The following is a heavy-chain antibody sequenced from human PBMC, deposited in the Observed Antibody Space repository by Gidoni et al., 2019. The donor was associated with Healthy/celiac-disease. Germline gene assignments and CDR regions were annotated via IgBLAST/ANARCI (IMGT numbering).Heavy chain of an antibody. J-gene: IGHJ6*03. Sequence: QVQLQESGPGLVQPSQTLSLTCTVSGGSISSGGYYWSWIRQHPGKGLEWIGYIYYSGSTYYNPSLKSRVTISVDTSKNQFSLKLSSVTAADTAVYYCARDRYDFWSEGYYYMDVWGKGTTVTVSS. CDR2: IYYSGST. CDR1: GGSISSGGYY. V-gene: IGHV4-31*03. D-gene: IGHD3-3*01. CDR3: ARDRYDFWSEGYYYMDV.